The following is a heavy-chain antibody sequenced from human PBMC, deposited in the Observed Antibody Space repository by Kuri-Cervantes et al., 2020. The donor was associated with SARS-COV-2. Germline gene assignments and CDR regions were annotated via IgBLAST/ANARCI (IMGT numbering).Heavy chain of an antibody. V-gene: IGHV5-10-1*01. J-gene: IGHJ5*02. D-gene: IGHD1-1*01. CDR2: IDPSDSYT. CDR1: GYSFKNFW. CDR3: AREMSESTSGSWFDP. Sequence: GESLKISYQGSGYSFKNFWISWVRQMPGKGLEWMGRIDPSDSYTHYNPSFQGHVTISADKSISTAYLEWSSLRASDTAMYFCAREMSESTSGSWFDPWGQGTLVTVSS.